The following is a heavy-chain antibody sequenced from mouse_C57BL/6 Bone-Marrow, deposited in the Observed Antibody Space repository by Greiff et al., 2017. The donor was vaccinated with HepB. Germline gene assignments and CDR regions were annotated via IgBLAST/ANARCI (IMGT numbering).Heavy chain of an antibody. J-gene: IGHJ4*01. CDR1: GYSITSGYY. CDR3: ARDWDYYYAMDY. CDR2: ISYDGSN. D-gene: IGHD4-1*01. V-gene: IGHV3-6*01. Sequence: EVQLQESGPGLVKPSQSLSLTCSVTGYSITSGYYWNWIRQFPGNKLEWMGYISYDGSNNYNPSLKNRISITRDTSKNQFFLKLNSVTTEDTATYYCARDWDYYYAMDYWGQGTSVTVSS.